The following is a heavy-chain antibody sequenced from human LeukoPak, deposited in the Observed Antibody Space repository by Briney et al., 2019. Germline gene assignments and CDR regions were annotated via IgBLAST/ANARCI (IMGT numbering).Heavy chain of an antibody. CDR2: ISSNGGST. V-gene: IGHV3-64*01. CDR1: GFTFSSYA. Sequence: GGSLRLSCAASGFTFSSYAMHWVRQAPGKGLEYVSAISSNGGSTYYANSVKGRFTISRDNSKNTLYLQMGSLRAEDMAVYYCARVYSGSFSGRYFDYWGQGTLVTVSS. J-gene: IGHJ4*02. D-gene: IGHD1-26*01. CDR3: ARVYSGSFSGRYFDY.